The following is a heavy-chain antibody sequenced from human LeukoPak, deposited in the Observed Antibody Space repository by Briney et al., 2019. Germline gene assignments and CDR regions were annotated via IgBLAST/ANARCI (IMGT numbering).Heavy chain of an antibody. CDR2: INSVGSST. D-gene: IGHD6-13*01. V-gene: IGHV3-74*01. J-gene: IGHJ4*02. CDR3: EAAGRYTGFDY. CDR1: GFTFSSYW. Sequence: GGSLRLSCAASGFTFSSYWMHWVRQAPGKGLVWVSRINSVGSSTSYADSVKGRFTISRDNAKNTLYLQMNSLRAEDTAVYYCEAAGRYTGFDYWGQGTLVTVSS.